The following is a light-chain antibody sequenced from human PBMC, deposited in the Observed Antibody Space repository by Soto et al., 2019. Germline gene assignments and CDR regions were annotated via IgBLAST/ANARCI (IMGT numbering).Light chain of an antibody. CDR3: SSYTNSSSQV. V-gene: IGLV2-14*01. J-gene: IGLJ3*02. Sequence: QSVLTQPPSVSGSPGQSITISCTGTSSDVGGYNYVSWYQQHPGTAPKLMIYEVSNRPSGVSNRFSGSKSGNTASLTISRLQAGEEADLDCSSYTNSSSQVFGGGTQLTVL. CDR1: SSDVGGYNY. CDR2: EVS.